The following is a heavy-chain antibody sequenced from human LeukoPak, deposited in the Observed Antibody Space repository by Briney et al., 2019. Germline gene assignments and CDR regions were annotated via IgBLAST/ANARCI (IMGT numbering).Heavy chain of an antibody. J-gene: IGHJ3*02. CDR1: GFTFDDYA. CDR3: AKDSLRGVIPGSFDI. V-gene: IGHV3-9*01. D-gene: IGHD3-10*01. Sequence: GGSLRLSCAASGFTFDDYAMHWVRQAPGKGLEWVSGISWNSGSIGYADSVKGRFTISRDNAKNSLYLQMNSLRAEDTALYYCAKDSLRGVIPGSFDIWGQGTMVTVSS. CDR2: ISWNSGSI.